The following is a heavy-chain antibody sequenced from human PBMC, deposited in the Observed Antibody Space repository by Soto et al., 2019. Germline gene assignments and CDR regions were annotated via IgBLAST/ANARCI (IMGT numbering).Heavy chain of an antibody. D-gene: IGHD1-26*01. CDR1: GGSISNYY. CDR2: IYYSGST. CDR3: ARAPIMGVTSYFDY. J-gene: IGHJ4*02. V-gene: IGHV4-59*01. Sequence: PSETLSLTCTVSGGSISNYYWSWIRQPPGKGLECIGYIYYSGSTNYNPSLKGRVTISVDTSKNQFSLKLSSVTAEDTAVYYCARAPIMGVTSYFDYWGQGTLVTVSS.